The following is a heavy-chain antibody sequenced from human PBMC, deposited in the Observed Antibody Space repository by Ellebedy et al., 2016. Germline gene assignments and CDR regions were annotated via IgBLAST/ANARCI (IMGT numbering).Heavy chain of an antibody. CDR2: IYTSGST. Sequence: SETLSLXCTVSGGSISSYYWSWIRQPAGKGLEWIGRIYTSGSTNYNPSLKSRVTMSVDTSKNQFSLKLSSVTAADTAVYYCASLQNDSDDPTGYYYYMDVWGKGTTVTVSS. D-gene: IGHD3-3*01. CDR3: ASLQNDSDDPTGYYYYMDV. J-gene: IGHJ6*03. CDR1: GGSISSYY. V-gene: IGHV4-4*07.